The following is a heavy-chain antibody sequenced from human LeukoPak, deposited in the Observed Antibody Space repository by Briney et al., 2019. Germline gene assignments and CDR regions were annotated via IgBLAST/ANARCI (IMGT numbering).Heavy chain of an antibody. V-gene: IGHV4-4*02. CDR3: AREGGFYRPLDY. J-gene: IGHJ4*02. Sequence: SETLSLTCAVSGGSVTSTNWWPWVRQPPGKGLEWIGEVHLDGRTNYNPSLTGRLTLSVDLYENHISLKLTSVTAADTAVYYCAREGGFYRPLDYLGQGTLVTVSS. CDR1: GGSVTSTNW. D-gene: IGHD3-3*01. CDR2: VHLDGRT.